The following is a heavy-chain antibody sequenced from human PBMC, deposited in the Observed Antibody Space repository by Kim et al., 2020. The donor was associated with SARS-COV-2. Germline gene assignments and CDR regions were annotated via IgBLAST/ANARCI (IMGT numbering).Heavy chain of an antibody. V-gene: IGHV3-74*01. Sequence: SGKGRFTNPRDNAKNTLYLQMNSLRAEDTAVYYCAREEVGQQLVRGPVDYWGQGTLVTVSS. CDR3: AREEVGQQLVRGPVDY. J-gene: IGHJ4*02. D-gene: IGHD6-13*01.